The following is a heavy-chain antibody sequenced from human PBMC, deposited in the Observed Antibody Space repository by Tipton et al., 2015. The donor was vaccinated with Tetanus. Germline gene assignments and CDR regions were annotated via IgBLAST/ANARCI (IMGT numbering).Heavy chain of an antibody. CDR1: GFTFSSYW. D-gene: IGHD3-3*01. V-gene: IGHV3-7*01. CDR2: IKQDGSEK. Sequence: GSLRLSCAASGFTFSSYWMSWVRQAPGKGLEWVANIKQDGSEKYYVDSVKGRFTISRDNAKNSLYLQMNSLRAEDTAVYYCARDLEGDFWSGLGWFDPWGQGTLVTVSS. J-gene: IGHJ5*02. CDR3: ARDLEGDFWSGLGWFDP.